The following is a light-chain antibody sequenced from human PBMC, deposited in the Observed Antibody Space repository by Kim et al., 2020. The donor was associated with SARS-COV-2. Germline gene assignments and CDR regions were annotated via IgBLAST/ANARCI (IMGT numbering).Light chain of an antibody. CDR2: AAS. Sequence: VSPGERATLSCRASQSVSVNLAWYRQKPGQAPRLLIYAASTRATGIPARFSGSGSGTEFTLTISSLQSEDFAVYYCQQYNDWPQTFGQGTKVDIK. V-gene: IGKV3D-15*01. CDR1: QSVSVN. J-gene: IGKJ1*01. CDR3: QQYNDWPQT.